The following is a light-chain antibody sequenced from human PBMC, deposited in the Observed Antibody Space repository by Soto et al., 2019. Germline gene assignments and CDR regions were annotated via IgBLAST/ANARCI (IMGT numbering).Light chain of an antibody. CDR1: QSFGSS. Sequence: EVVLTQSPATLSLSPGETATLSCRASQSFGSSLAWYQQKPGQAPRLLIHHASTRAAGIPARFSGSGSGTDFTLTISSLEPEDFAVYYCQHRSSWPGAFGPGTKVDIK. J-gene: IGKJ3*01. CDR2: HAS. V-gene: IGKV3-11*01. CDR3: QHRSSWPGA.